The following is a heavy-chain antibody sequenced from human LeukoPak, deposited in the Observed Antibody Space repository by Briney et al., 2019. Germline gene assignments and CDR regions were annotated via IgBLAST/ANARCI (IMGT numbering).Heavy chain of an antibody. J-gene: IGHJ6*02. Sequence: PSGTLSLTCAVSGGSISSSNWWSWVRQPPGKGLEWIGEIYHSGSTNYNPSLKSRVTISVDTSKNQFSLKLSSVTAADTAVYYCARAFLAAAGYGMDVWGQGTTVTVSS. V-gene: IGHV4-4*02. D-gene: IGHD6-13*01. CDR1: GGSISSSNW. CDR3: ARAFLAAAGYGMDV. CDR2: IYHSGST.